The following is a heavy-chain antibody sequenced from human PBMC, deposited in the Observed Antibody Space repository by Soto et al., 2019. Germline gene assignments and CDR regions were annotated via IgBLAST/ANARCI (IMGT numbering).Heavy chain of an antibody. V-gene: IGHV3-23*01. CDR2: IRDNGSDK. CDR1: GFTFSSYA. J-gene: IGHJ4*02. D-gene: IGHD6-13*01. CDR3: AKSISSTWITSYFDY. Sequence: GGSLRLSCAASGFTFSSYAMSWVRQAPGKGLEWVAVIRDNGSDKYYADSVKGRFTISRDNSKNTLYLQMNSLRGEDTAVYYCAKSISSTWITSYFDYWGQGAQVTVSS.